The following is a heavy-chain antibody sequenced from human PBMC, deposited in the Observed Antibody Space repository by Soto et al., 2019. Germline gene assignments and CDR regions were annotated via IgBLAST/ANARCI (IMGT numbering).Heavy chain of an antibody. CDR2: ISSNGGST. CDR3: VGFYIVATPYNWFDP. CDR1: GFTFSSYA. Sequence: GGSLRLSCSASGFTFSSYAMHWVRQAPGKGLEYVSAISSNGGSTYYADSVKGRFTISRDNSKNTLYLQMSSLRAEDTAVYYCVGFYIVATPYNWFDPWGQGTMVTVSS. V-gene: IGHV3-64D*06. J-gene: IGHJ5*02. D-gene: IGHD5-12*01.